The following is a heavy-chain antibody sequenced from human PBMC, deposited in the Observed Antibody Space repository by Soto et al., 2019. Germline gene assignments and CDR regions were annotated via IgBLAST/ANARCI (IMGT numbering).Heavy chain of an antibody. CDR3: ATIVGANDY. CDR1: RASIYTYS. D-gene: IGHD1-26*01. V-gene: IGHV4-4*07. Sequence: PSETLSLTCTVSRASIYTYSWTWIRQPAGKGLQWIGHIYSSGSANYSPSLKSRVSMSVDSSKNHISLNLSSLTPADTPVYYCATIVGANDYWGQGTLVTVSS. J-gene: IGHJ4*02. CDR2: IYSSGSA.